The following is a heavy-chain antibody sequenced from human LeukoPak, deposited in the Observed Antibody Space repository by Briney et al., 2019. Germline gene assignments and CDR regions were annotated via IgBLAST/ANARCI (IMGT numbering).Heavy chain of an antibody. D-gene: IGHD3-10*01. CDR3: ARDESRVREVIRDAFQF. J-gene: IGHJ3*01. Sequence: GGSLRLSCAASGFTLSSYAMSWVRQAPGKGLEWVSSVSSSNTYKDYADSVKGRFTISRDNAKNSLFLQMNSLRAEDTAVYYCARDESRVREVIRDAFQFWGQGTMVTVSS. V-gene: IGHV3-21*01. CDR1: GFTLSSYA. CDR2: VSSSNTYK.